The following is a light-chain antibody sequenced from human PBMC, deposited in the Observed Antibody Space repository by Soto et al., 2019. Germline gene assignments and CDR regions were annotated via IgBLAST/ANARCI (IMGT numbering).Light chain of an antibody. V-gene: IGLV2-14*01. CDR1: SSDVGGYNY. CDR3: TSYTSSSPLV. CDR2: EVV. J-gene: IGLJ1*01. Sequence: QSALTQPASLSVSPGQSITISCTGTSSDVGGYNYVSWYQHHPGKAPKLMIYEVVNRPSGVSNRFSGSKSGITASLTISGLQAEDEADYYCTSYTSSSPLVFGTGTKLTVL.